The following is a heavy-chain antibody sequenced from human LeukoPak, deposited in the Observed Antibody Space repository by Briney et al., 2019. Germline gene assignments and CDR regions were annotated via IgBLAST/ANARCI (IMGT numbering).Heavy chain of an antibody. D-gene: IGHD3-22*01. CDR3: ATDSSGYFDY. J-gene: IGHJ4*02. Sequence: PGGSLRLSCAASGFSFSDYYMSWIRQAPGKGLEWISYISSSGRTIYYADSVKGRFTVSRDNAKNSLSLQMNSLRAEDTAVYYCATDSSGYFDYWGQGTLVTASS. V-gene: IGHV3-11*01. CDR1: GFSFSDYY. CDR2: ISSSGRTI.